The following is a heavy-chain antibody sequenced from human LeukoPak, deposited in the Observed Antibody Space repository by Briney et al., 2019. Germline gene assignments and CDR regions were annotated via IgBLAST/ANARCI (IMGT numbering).Heavy chain of an antibody. CDR3: ARGVWSLHSGVSVDS. D-gene: IGHD3-10*01. Sequence: SETLSLTCSMSGASISDYYWSCIRHPPGKGLEWVGHIYYTGSTNYSPSLKSRVTISVGTSKSQFSLRLSSVTAGDTAVYYCARGVWSLHSGVSVDSWGQGMLVTVSS. J-gene: IGHJ4*02. CDR2: IYYTGST. V-gene: IGHV4-59*01. CDR1: GASISDYY.